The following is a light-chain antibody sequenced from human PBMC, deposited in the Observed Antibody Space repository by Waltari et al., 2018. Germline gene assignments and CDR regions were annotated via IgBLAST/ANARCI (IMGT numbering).Light chain of an antibody. J-gene: IGLJ3*02. CDR1: SRDVGAYNY. V-gene: IGLV2-14*01. Sequence: QSALTQPASVSGSPGQSITTSCTGTSRDVGAYNYVSWYQHHPGKAPKVMIYEVSNRPSGVSNRFSGSKSANTASLTISGLQAEDEADYYCSSYTTSSTLGVFGGGTKLTVL. CDR3: SSYTTSSTLGV. CDR2: EVS.